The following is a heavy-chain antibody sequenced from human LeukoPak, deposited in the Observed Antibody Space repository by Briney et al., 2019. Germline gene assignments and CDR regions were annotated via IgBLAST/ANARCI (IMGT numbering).Heavy chain of an antibody. V-gene: IGHV3-23*01. CDR3: AKPRGYSLDY. D-gene: IGHD5-18*01. CDR2: ISGSGGST. J-gene: IGHJ4*02. Sequence: GGSLRLSCAASGFTFSSYWMHWVRQAPGKGLEWVSAISGSGGSTYYADSVKGRFTISRDNSKNTLYLQMNSLRAEDTAVYYCAKPRGYSLDYWGQGTLVTVSS. CDR1: GFTFSSYW.